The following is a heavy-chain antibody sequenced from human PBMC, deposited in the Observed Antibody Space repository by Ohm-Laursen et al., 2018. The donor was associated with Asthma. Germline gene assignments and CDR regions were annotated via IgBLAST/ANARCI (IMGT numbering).Heavy chain of an antibody. Sequence: GTLSLTCTVSGGSVSSGSYYWSWIRQPPGKGLEWIGYIYYSGSTNYNPSLKSRVTISVDTSKNQFSLKLSSVTAADTAVYYCARLADYYDSSGYSNQHYYYYYGMDVWGQGTTVTVSS. V-gene: IGHV4-61*01. CDR3: ARLADYYDSSGYSNQHYYYYYGMDV. CDR1: GGSVSSGSYY. D-gene: IGHD3-22*01. J-gene: IGHJ6*02. CDR2: IYYSGST.